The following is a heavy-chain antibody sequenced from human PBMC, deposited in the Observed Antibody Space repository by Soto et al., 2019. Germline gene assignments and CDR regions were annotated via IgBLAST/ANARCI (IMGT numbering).Heavy chain of an antibody. CDR3: VRNWRYYGGDYYYGMDA. J-gene: IGHJ6*02. CDR1: GFSLNTGGVG. D-gene: IGHD3-10*01. V-gene: IGHV2-5*02. Sequence: ITLKESGPTLVKPTQTLTLTCTFSGFSLNTGGVGVGWVRQPRGKAMEWLALIYWDDDERYRPSLRSRLNITKDTIKNQVVLTMTYMDPEDTATYSCVRNWRYYGGDYYYGMDAWCQGTTVTVSS. CDR2: IYWDDDE.